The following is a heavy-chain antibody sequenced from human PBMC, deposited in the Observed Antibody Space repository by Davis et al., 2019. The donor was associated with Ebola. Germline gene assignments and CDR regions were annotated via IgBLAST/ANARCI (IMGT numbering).Heavy chain of an antibody. V-gene: IGHV4-39*01. CDR2: ISYSGTT. Sequence: SETLSLTCTVSGGSISSSSYYWGWIRQPPGKGLEWIGSISYSGTTNYNPSLKSRVTISVDTSKNQVSLELSSVTAADTAVYYCARQHYAAWWYFDYWGQGSLVTVSS. J-gene: IGHJ4*02. D-gene: IGHD2-15*01. CDR3: ARQHYAAWWYFDY. CDR1: GGSISSSSYY.